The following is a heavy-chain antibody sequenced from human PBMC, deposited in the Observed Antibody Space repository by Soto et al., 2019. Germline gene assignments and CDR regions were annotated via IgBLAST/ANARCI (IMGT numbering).Heavy chain of an antibody. J-gene: IGHJ6*02. CDR2: ISAYNGNT. Sequence: ASVKVSCKASGYTFTSNGISWVRQAPGQGLEWMGWISAYNGNTNYAQKLQGRVTMTTDTSTSTAYMELRSLRSDDTAVYYCATITGTTVGHYYYYYGMDVWGQGTTVTVSS. CDR3: ATITGTTVGHYYYYYGMDV. D-gene: IGHD1-20*01. CDR1: GYTFTSNG. V-gene: IGHV1-18*01.